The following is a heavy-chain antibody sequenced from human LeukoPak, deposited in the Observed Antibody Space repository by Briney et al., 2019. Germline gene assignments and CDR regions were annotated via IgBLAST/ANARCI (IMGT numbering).Heavy chain of an antibody. CDR1: GFTFSSYG. Sequence: GGSLRLSCAASGFTFSSYGMHWVRQAAGKELEWVAVISYDGSNKYYADSVKGRFTISRDNSKNTLYLQMNSLRADETAVYYCARDRMVYTYWGQGTLVTVSS. CDR2: ISYDGSNK. J-gene: IGHJ4*02. V-gene: IGHV3-30*03. D-gene: IGHD3-10*01. CDR3: ARDRMVYTY.